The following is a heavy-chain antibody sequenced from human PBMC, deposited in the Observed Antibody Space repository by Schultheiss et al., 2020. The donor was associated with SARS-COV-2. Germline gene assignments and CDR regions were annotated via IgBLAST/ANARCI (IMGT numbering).Heavy chain of an antibody. J-gene: IGHJ6*03. V-gene: IGHV4-34*01. CDR3: ARGGPLSSSRMDV. CDR2: INHSGST. Sequence: SETLSLTCAVYGGSFSGYYWSWIRQPPGKGLEWIGEINHSGSTNYNPSLKSRVTISVDTSKNQFSLKLSSVTAADTAVYYCARGGPLSSSRMDVWGKGTTVTVSS. CDR1: GGSFSGYY. D-gene: IGHD6-6*01.